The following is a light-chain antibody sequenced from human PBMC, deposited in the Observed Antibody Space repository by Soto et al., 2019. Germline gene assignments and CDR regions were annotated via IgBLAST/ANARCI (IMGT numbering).Light chain of an antibody. J-gene: IGKJ4*01. Sequence: EIVLTQTPATLSLSPGERATFSCRASEGVSAYLNWYQHKPGQPPRLLIYDTSNRATGIPARFSGSRSRTDFTLTISSLESDDVAVDYCQLRSTFRLTFGQGTKVEIK. CDR2: DTS. CDR1: EGVSAY. CDR3: QLRSTFRLT. V-gene: IGKV3D-11*01.